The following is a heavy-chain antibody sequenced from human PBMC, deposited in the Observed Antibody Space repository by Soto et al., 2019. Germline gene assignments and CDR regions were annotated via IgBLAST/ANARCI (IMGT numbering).Heavy chain of an antibody. CDR1: GYTFTSYD. V-gene: IGHV1-8*01. CDR3: AREYYDDSSGKGWFDP. J-gene: IGHJ5*02. CDR2: MKPNSGNT. Sequence: ASVKVSCKASGYTFTSYDINWVRQATGQGLEWMGWMKPNSGNTGYAQKFQGRVTMTRNTSISTAYMELSSLRSDDTAVYYCAREYYDDSSGKGWFDPWGQGTQVTVSS. D-gene: IGHD3-22*01.